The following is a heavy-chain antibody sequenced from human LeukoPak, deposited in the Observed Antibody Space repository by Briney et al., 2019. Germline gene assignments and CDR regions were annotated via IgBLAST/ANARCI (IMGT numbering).Heavy chain of an antibody. CDR2: ISGSGGST. Sequence: GGSLGLSCAASGFTFSSYAMSWVRQAPGKGLEWVSAISGSGGSTYYADSVKGRFTISRDNSKNTLYLQMNSLRAEDTAVYYCAKDLGGGGRDFWSGYYLTYYYYYYGMDVWGQGTTVTVSS. CDR1: GFTFSSYA. CDR3: AKDLGGGGRDFWSGYYLTYYYYYYGMDV. V-gene: IGHV3-23*01. D-gene: IGHD3-3*01. J-gene: IGHJ6*02.